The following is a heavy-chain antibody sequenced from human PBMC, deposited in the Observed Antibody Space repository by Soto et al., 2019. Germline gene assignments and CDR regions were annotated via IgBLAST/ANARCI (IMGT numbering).Heavy chain of an antibody. J-gene: IGHJ4*02. CDR1: GGSISGYY. Sequence: PSETLSLTCTVSGGSISGYYWSWIRQPPGKGLEWIGYIYYSGSTNYNPSLKSRVTISVDTSKNQFSLKLSSVTAADTAVYYCARGYGDYVLDYWGQGTLVTVSS. CDR3: ARGYGDYVLDY. D-gene: IGHD4-17*01. V-gene: IGHV4-59*08. CDR2: IYYSGST.